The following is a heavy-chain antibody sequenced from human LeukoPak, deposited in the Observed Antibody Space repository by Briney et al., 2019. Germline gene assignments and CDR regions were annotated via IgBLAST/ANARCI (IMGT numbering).Heavy chain of an antibody. Sequence: KSSETLSLTCTVSGGSISSYFWSWIRQPPGKGLEWIGYIYYTGSTNYNPSLKSRVSISIDTSKNQFSLKLRSVTAADTAVYYCARDRVQYGSGSHDLGYWGQGTLVTVSS. V-gene: IGHV4-59*01. CDR1: GGSISSYF. D-gene: IGHD3-10*01. CDR3: ARDRVQYGSGSHDLGY. J-gene: IGHJ4*02. CDR2: IYYTGST.